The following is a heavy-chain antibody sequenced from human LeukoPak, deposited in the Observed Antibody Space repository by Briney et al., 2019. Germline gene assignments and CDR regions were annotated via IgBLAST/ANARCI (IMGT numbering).Heavy chain of an antibody. Sequence: VGSLRLSCVASGFTFSSYSMNWVRQVPGKGLEWVSSISSSSSYIYYADSVKGRFTISRDNAKNSLYLQMNSLRAEDTAVYYCAAGSGWYDDAFDIWGQGTMVTVSS. D-gene: IGHD6-19*01. CDR3: AAGSGWYDDAFDI. CDR1: GFTFSSYS. CDR2: ISSSSSYI. V-gene: IGHV3-21*01. J-gene: IGHJ3*02.